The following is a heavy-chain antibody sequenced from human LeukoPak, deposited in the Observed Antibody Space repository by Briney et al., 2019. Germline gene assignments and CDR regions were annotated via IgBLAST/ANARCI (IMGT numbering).Heavy chain of an antibody. CDR1: GSTFDHFA. CDR3: AKAGYGGDNFDY. CDR2: ISFNSGSI. D-gene: IGHD1-26*01. V-gene: IGHV3-9*01. J-gene: IGHJ4*02. Sequence: GGSLRLSCAASGSTFDHFAMHWVRQAPGKGLEWVSGISFNSGSIGYAGSVKGRFTISRDNAKNSLSLQMNSLRTEDTALYYCAKAGYGGDNFDYWGQGTLVTVSS.